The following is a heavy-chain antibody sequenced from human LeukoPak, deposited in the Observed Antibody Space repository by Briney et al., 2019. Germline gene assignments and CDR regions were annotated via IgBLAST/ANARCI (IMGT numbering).Heavy chain of an antibody. CDR2: INPNSGGT. CDR3: ARSITMIVVVITDDDAFHI. D-gene: IGHD3-22*01. Sequence: GASVKVSCKASGHTFIGDYMHWVRQAPGQGLEWMGWINPNSGGTKYAQKIQGRVTMTTDTSTSTDYMELRSLRSDDPAVYYCARSITMIVVVITDDDAFHIWRQGTMVTVPS. V-gene: IGHV1-2*02. J-gene: IGHJ3*02. CDR1: GHTFIGDY.